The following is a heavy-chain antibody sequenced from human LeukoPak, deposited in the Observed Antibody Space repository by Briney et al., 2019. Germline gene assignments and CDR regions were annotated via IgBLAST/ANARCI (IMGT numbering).Heavy chain of an antibody. D-gene: IGHD2-2*01. V-gene: IGHV3-23*01. CDR1: GFSFKTYS. CDR3: ARQLCSSTSCYATNFDL. J-gene: IGHJ2*01. CDR2: ISGNGVSA. Sequence: GGSLRLSCAASGFSFKTYSMNWVRQAPGKGLEWVSAISGNGVSAYYADSVKGRFTISRDISKNTLYLQMSSLKASDTAMYYCARQLCSSTSCYATNFDLWGRGTLVTVSS.